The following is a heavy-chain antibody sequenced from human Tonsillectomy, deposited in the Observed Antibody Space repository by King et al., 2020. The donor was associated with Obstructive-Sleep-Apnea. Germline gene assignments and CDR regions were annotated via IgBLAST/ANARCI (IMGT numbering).Heavy chain of an antibody. D-gene: IGHD1-26*01. Sequence: MQLQESGPGLVKPSETLSLACTVSGGSIRNYYWSWIRQPPGKGLEWIGYIYYSGSTNYSPSLKSRVTISVDTSKNHFSLTLNSVTAADTAMYYCARHGLRRETPPFYFDYWGQGTLVTVSS. CDR1: GGSIRNYY. CDR2: IYYSGST. CDR3: ARHGLRRETPPFYFDY. J-gene: IGHJ4*02. V-gene: IGHV4-59*08.